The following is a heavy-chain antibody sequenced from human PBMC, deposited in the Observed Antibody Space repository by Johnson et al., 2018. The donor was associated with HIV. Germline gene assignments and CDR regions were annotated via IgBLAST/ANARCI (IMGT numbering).Heavy chain of an antibody. D-gene: IGHD1-26*01. V-gene: IGHV3-20*04. Sequence: VQLVESGGGVLRPGESLRLSCAASEFTFDGYDMSWVRQAPGKGLEWVSGINWNGGSTVYADSVKGRFTISRDNAKKSLFLQMNSLKAEDTAFYYCAREGGYSGRYYGHDAFDIWGQGTMVTVSS. CDR2: INWNGGST. CDR1: EFTFDGYD. CDR3: AREGGYSGRYYGHDAFDI. J-gene: IGHJ3*02.